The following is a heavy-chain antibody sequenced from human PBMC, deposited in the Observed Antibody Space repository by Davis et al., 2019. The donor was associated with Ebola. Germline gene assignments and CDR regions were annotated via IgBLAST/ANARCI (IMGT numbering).Heavy chain of an antibody. D-gene: IGHD3-3*01. CDR2: IKSKTDGGTT. CDR1: GFTFSSYA. V-gene: IGHV3-15*01. J-gene: IGHJ4*02. CDR3: TTFTTIFGVVIDY. Sequence: ESLKISCAASGFTFSSYAMSWVRQAPGKGLEWVGRIKSKTDGGTTDYAAPVKGRFTISRDDSKNTLYLQMNSLKTEDTAVYYCTTFTTIFGVVIDYWGQGTLVTVSS.